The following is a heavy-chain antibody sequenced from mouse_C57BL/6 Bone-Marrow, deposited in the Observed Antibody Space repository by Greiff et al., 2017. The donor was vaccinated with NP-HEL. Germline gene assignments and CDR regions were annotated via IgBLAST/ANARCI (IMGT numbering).Heavy chain of an antibody. CDR2: ISNLAYSI. Sequence: EVQGVESGGGLVQPGGSLKLSCAASGFTFSDYGMAWVRQAPRKGPEWVAFISNLAYSIYYADTVTGRFTIPRANAKNTLYLEMSSLRSEDTAMDYCARTHYGAMDYWGQGTSVTVSS. CDR1: GFTFSDYG. D-gene: IGHD1-1*01. J-gene: IGHJ4*01. V-gene: IGHV5-15*01. CDR3: ARTHYGAMDY.